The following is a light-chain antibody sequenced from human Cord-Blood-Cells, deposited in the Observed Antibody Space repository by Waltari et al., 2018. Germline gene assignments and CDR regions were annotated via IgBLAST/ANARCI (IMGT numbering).Light chain of an antibody. CDR1: SSDVGGYNY. J-gene: IGLJ2*01. V-gene: IGLV2-14*01. CDR3: SSYTSSSTVV. Sequence: QSALTQPASVSGSPGQSITISCTGTSSDVGGYNYVSWYHPHPGKAPKLMIYDVRNRPSGVSNCFSGSKSGNTASLTISGRHAEDEADYYCSSYTSSSTVVFGGGTKLTVL. CDR2: DVR.